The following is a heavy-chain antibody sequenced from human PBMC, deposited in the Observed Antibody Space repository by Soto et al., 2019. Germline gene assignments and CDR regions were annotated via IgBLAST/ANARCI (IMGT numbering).Heavy chain of an antibody. D-gene: IGHD3-10*01. CDR1: GYTFTSYG. J-gene: IGHJ5*01. Sequence: QVQLVHSGAEVKKPEAPVKVSCKDSGYTFTSYGIGGVRQAPGQGLEWMGRISAYNGNTNHAQKLQGRVTMTTDTSTSPAYMELRRLRSDDTGVYYCARRYGSGSYYNRVHSCFDSWGQGTLVTVCS. V-gene: IGHV1-18*04. CDR2: ISAYNGNT. CDR3: ARRYGSGSYYNRVHSCFDS.